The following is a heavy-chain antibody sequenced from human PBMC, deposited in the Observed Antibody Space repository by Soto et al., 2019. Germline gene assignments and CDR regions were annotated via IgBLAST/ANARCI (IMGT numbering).Heavy chain of an antibody. CDR1: GFTFSSYG. V-gene: IGHV3-33*01. Sequence: QVQLVESGGGVVQPGRSLRLSCAASGFTFSSYGMHWVRQAPGKGLEWVAVIWYDGSNKYYADSVKGRFTISRDNSKNTLYLQMNSLRAEDTAVYYCARANTYCDYYYGMDVWGQGTTVTVSS. CDR3: ARANTYCDYYYGMDV. J-gene: IGHJ6*02. CDR2: IWYDGSNK. D-gene: IGHD1-26*01.